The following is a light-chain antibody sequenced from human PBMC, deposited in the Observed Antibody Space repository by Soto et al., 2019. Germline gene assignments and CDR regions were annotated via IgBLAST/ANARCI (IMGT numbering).Light chain of an antibody. CDR3: QQYNNWPIT. CDR2: DAS. Sequence: ELVLTQSPATLSLSPGERATLSCRASQSVSSYLAWYQQKPGQAPRLLIYDASNRATGIPARFSGSGSGTDFTLTISSLQSEDFAVYYCQQYNNWPITFGQGTRLEIK. J-gene: IGKJ5*01. V-gene: IGKV3-11*01. CDR1: QSVSSY.